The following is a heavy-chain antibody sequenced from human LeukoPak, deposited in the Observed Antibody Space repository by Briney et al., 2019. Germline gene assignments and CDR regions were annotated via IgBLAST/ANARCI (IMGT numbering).Heavy chain of an antibody. J-gene: IGHJ3*01. V-gene: IGHV1-45*02. CDR1: GYTFTYRY. CDR3: ATQKVGAIVLDAFDV. D-gene: IGHD1-26*01. Sequence: ASVKVSCKASGYTFTYRYLHWVRQAPGQALEWMGWITPFNGNTNYAQKFQDRVTITRDRSMSTAYMELSSLRSEDTAMYYCATQKVGAIVLDAFDVWGQGTMVTVSS. CDR2: ITPFNGNT.